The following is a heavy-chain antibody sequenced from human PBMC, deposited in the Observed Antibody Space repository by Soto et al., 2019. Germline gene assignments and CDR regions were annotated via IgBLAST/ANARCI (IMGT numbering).Heavy chain of an antibody. Sequence: TAVKDSCKASGYTFTRYDINWVGQATGQGLEWMGWMNPNSGNTGYAQKFQGRVTMTRNTSISTAYMELSSLRSEDTAVYYCAKGSGYDSSGYYFWFGPWGQGNLLTVSS. CDR3: AKGSGYDSSGYYFWFGP. J-gene: IGHJ5*02. D-gene: IGHD3-22*01. V-gene: IGHV1-8*01. CDR2: MNPNSGNT. CDR1: GYTFTRYD.